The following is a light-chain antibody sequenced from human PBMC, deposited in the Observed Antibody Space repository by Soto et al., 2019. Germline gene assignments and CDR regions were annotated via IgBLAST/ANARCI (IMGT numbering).Light chain of an antibody. CDR3: QHYTLYSAP. V-gene: IGKV1-5*01. Sequence: RLTPSPSSLSASVGDTVTISCRASQDISTYLAWYQHKPGKAPTLLIFGASSLHNGVPPRFDGSGTGSEFTLTINRLQPDDFATYSCQHYTLYSAPFGQGTRV. CDR2: GAS. J-gene: IGKJ5*01. CDR1: QDISTY.